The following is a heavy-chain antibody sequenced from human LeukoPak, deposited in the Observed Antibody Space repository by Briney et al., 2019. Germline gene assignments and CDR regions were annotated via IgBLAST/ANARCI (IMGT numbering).Heavy chain of an antibody. CDR2: IYSGGST. CDR3: AREVIVGASRDAFDI. Sequence: PGGSLRLSCTASGFTVSSNYMSWVRQAPGKGLEWVSVIYSGGSTYYADSVKGRFTISRDNSKNTLYLQMNSLRAEDTAVYYCAREVIVGASRDAFDIWGQGTMVTVSS. V-gene: IGHV3-66*01. J-gene: IGHJ3*02. CDR1: GFTVSSNY. D-gene: IGHD1-26*01.